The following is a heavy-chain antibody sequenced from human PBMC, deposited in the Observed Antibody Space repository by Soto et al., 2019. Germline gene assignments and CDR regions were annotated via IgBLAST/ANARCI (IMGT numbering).Heavy chain of an antibody. CDR2: IYPGDSDT. D-gene: IGHD3-22*01. CDR1: GYSFTSYW. Sequence: GESLKISCKGSGYSFTSYWIGWVRQMPGKGLEWMGIIYPGDSDTRYSPSFQGQVTISADKSISTAYLQWSSLKASDTAMYYCARLKLAYYYFSTAAYYYSYGMDFWGQGTTVTVSS. V-gene: IGHV5-51*01. J-gene: IGHJ6*02. CDR3: ARLKLAYYYFSTAAYYYSYGMDF.